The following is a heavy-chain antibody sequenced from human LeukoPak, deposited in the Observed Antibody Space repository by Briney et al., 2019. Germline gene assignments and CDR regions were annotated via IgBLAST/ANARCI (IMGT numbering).Heavy chain of an antibody. CDR1: GFTFSSYS. J-gene: IGHJ4*02. CDR2: ISSSSSYI. CDR3: ATTYYYDSSGYYYVHHFDY. D-gene: IGHD3-22*01. Sequence: GGSLRLSCAASGFTFSSYSMNWVRQAPGKGLEWVSSISSSSSYIYYADSVKGRFTISRDNAKNSLYLQMSSLRAEDTAVYYCATTYYYDSSGYYYVHHFDYWGQETLVTVSS. V-gene: IGHV3-21*01.